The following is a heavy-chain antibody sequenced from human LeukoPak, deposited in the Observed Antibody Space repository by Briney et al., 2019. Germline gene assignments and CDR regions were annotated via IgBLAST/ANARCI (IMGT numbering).Heavy chain of an antibody. CDR1: GGSISSGYF. Sequence: PSQTLSLTCTVSGGSISSGYFWGWIRQPPGKGLEWIANIYHSGSTYYNPSLQSRVTISVDTSKNQFSLRLSSVAATDTAVYYCARVDYYGARSFYLDSWGQGTLVTVSS. V-gene: IGHV4-38-2*02. D-gene: IGHD3-10*01. CDR3: ARVDYYGARSFYLDS. CDR2: IYHSGST. J-gene: IGHJ4*02.